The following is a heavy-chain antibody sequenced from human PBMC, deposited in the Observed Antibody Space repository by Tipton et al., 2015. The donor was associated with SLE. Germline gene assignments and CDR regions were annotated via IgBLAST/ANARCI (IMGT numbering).Heavy chain of an antibody. D-gene: IGHD2-2*01. CDR3: ARTSSGGAFDI. CDR1: GFTFSSSW. J-gene: IGHJ3*02. V-gene: IGHV3-74*01. CDR2: INSDGSST. Sequence: SLRLSCAASGFTFSSSWMHWVRQAPGKGLVCVSRINSDGSSTTYADSVKGRFTISGDNAKNTLYLQMNSLRAEDTAVYYCARTSSGGAFDIWGQGTMVTVSS.